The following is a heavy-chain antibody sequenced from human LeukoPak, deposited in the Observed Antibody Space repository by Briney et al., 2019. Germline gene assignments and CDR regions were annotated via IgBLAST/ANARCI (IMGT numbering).Heavy chain of an antibody. CDR3: ARANWGSYYYYGMDV. D-gene: IGHD7-27*01. CDR1: GGSISSSSYY. J-gene: IGHJ6*02. CDR2: IYYSGST. V-gene: IGHV4-39*07. Sequence: SETLSLTCTVSGGSISSSSYYWGWIRQPPGQGLEWIGTIYYSGSTNYNPSLKSRVTISVDTSKNQFSLKLSSVTAADTAVYYCARANWGSYYYYGMDVWGQGTTVTVSS.